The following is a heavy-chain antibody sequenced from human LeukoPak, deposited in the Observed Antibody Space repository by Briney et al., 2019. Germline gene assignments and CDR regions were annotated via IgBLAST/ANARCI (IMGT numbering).Heavy chain of an antibody. Sequence: GGSLRLSCAASGFTFSSYSMNWVRQAPGKGLEWVSSISSSSSYIYYADSVKGRFTISRVNAKNSLYLQMNSLRAEDTAVYYCARPPSRGEYSNHGFDYWGQGTLVTVSS. D-gene: IGHD5-18*01. J-gene: IGHJ4*02. CDR3: ARPPSRGEYSNHGFDY. CDR2: ISSSSSYI. CDR1: GFTFSSYS. V-gene: IGHV3-21*01.